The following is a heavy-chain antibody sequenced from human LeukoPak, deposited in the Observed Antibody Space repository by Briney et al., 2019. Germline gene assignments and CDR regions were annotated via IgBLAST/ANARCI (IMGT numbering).Heavy chain of an antibody. V-gene: IGHV4-59*01. CDR3: ARGSSGYTPLDY. Sequence: SETLSLTCTVSDDSITMYYWTWIRQPPGKGLEWIGYVDHTGSTKFNPSLNGRVSISRDTSNNFFSLRLRSVTAADTAVYYCARGSSGYTPLDYWGQGTLVTVSS. J-gene: IGHJ4*02. D-gene: IGHD3-22*01. CDR1: DDSITMYY. CDR2: VDHTGST.